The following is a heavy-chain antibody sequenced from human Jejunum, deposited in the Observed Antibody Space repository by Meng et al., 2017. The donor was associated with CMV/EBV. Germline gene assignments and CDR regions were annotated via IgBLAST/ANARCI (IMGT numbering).Heavy chain of an antibody. CDR1: GCSRSTSGMA. J-gene: IGHJ4*02. V-gene: IGHV2-5*02. D-gene: IGHD4-23*01. Sequence: LTCPFAGCSRSTSGMAVGWIRQPPGKALEWLALIYWDDDKRYSPSLKNRVTITKDTSKNQVVLTMTNMGPVDTATYYCAHTYAGLFDHWGQGTLVTVSS. CDR3: AHTYAGLFDH. CDR2: IYWDDDK.